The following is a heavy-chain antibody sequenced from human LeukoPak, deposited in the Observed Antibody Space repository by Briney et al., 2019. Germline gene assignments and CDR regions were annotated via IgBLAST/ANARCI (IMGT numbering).Heavy chain of an antibody. CDR1: GFTFTDYY. V-gene: IGHV3-11*01. CDR2: ISGVASDI. Sequence: GGSLRLSCTASGFTFTDYYMTWIRQAPGKGLEWVSYISGVASDIFYADSVKGRFTISRGNAKNSVYLQINSLRAEDTAVYYCARGGAHGMDVWGQGTTVTVSS. D-gene: IGHD1-26*01. CDR3: ARGGAHGMDV. J-gene: IGHJ6*02.